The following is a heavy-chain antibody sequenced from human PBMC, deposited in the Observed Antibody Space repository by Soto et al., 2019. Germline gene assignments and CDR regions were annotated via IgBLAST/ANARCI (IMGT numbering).Heavy chain of an antibody. CDR1: GFTFSMFA. D-gene: IGHD3-3*01. J-gene: IGHJ5*01. Sequence: GGSLRLSCVGSGFTFSMFAMSWVRQAPGKGLEWIAGISGSGGTTYYADSVKGGFTVSRDNFKTTVLLEMNRVRNEDTTVYFCAKERNFWSGKEGFDSWGQGSTVTVSS. V-gene: IGHV3-23*01. CDR3: AKERNFWSGKEGFDS. CDR2: ISGSGGTT.